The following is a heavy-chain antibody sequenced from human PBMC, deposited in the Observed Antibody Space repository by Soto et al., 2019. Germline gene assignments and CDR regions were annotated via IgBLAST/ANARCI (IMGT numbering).Heavy chain of an antibody. D-gene: IGHD4-17*01. CDR3: AKSPVRYYCYRMDV. CDR2: ISVSVGST. J-gene: IGHJ6*02. V-gene: IGHV3-23*01. CDR1: GFTFSNYA. Sequence: EVQLLESGGGLVQPGGSLRLSCAASGFTFSNYAMNWVRQAPGKGLEWVSVISVSVGSTYYADSVKGRFTISRDNAKNTRYLQMNSLRAEDMAVHYCAKSPVRYYCYRMDVLVQGTTGAVSS.